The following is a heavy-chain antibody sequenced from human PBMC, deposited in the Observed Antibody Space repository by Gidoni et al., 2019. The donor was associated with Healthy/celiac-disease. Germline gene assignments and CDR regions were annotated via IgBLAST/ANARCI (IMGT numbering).Heavy chain of an antibody. D-gene: IGHD3-10*01. CDR2: ISYDGSNK. J-gene: IGHJ3*02. CDR3: ARDPEISLLWFGEFASDAFDI. Sequence: QVQLVESGGGVVQPGRSLRLSCAASGFTFSSYAMHWVRQAPGKGLEWVAVISYDGSNKYYADSVKGRFTISRDNSKNTLYLQMNSLRAEDTAVYYCARDPEISLLWFGEFASDAFDIWGQGTMVTVSS. CDR1: GFTFSSYA. V-gene: IGHV3-30-3*01.